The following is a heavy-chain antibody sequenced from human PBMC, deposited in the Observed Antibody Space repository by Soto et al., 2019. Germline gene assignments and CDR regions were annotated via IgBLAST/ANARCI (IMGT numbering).Heavy chain of an antibody. J-gene: IGHJ4*02. D-gene: IGHD5-12*01. CDR3: ASDGGYDSPNGC. Sequence: SLSLTCTVSGGFISSGDYHWSWIRQPPGKGLEWIGYTYPSGSTYYNASLRSRVTISIDASKNQFSLKLNSVTAAATAVYYCASDGGYDSPNGCWGQGTLVTVSS. CDR2: TYPSGST. V-gene: IGHV4-30-4*01. CDR1: GGFISSGDYH.